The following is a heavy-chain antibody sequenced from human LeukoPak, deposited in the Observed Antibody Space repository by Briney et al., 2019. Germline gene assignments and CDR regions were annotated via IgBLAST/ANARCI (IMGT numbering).Heavy chain of an antibody. CDR3: ARVHGPYYFDY. J-gene: IGHJ4*02. Sequence: GASVKVSCKASGGTFSSYAISWVRQAPGQGLVWMGRIIPILGIANYAQKFQGRVTITADKSTSTAYMELSSLRSEDTAVYYCARVHGPYYFDYWGQGTLVTVSS. V-gene: IGHV1-69*04. CDR2: IIPILGIA. CDR1: GGTFSSYA.